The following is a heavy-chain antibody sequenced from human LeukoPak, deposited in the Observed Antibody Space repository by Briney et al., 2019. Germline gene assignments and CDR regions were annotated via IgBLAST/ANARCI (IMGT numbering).Heavy chain of an antibody. Sequence: PGGSLRLSCAASGFTFSTYGVHWVRQAPGKGLEWVAAVWSDGINKYYADSVKGRFTISRDSSKNTLYLQMNSLRAEDTAVYYCAGTSSGPERRGMDVWGQGATVTVSS. CDR3: AGTSSGPERRGMDV. V-gene: IGHV3-33*01. CDR1: GFTFSTYG. CDR2: VWSDGINK. D-gene: IGHD6-19*01. J-gene: IGHJ6*02.